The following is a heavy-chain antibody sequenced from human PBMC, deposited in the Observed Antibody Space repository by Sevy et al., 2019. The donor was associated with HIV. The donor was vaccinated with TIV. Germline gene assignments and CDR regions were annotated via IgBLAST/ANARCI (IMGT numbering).Heavy chain of an antibody. Sequence: GGSLRLSCAASGFTLNNYWMNWVRQAPGKGLEWVANIKQDGSVKYYVDSVNGRFTISRDNARNLVFLQMNSLRVEDTALYYCVRAIAADGSFWGQGTLVTVSS. CDR2: IKQDGSVK. J-gene: IGHJ4*02. D-gene: IGHD6-13*01. CDR1: GFTLNNYW. V-gene: IGHV3-7*01. CDR3: VRAIAADGSF.